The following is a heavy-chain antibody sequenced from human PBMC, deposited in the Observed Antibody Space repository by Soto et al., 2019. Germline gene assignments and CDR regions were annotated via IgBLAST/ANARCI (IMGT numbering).Heavy chain of an antibody. CDR3: ARGGIQLSYAFDY. D-gene: IGHD5-18*01. CDR2: IYTSGST. CDR1: GTSVSNYY. Sequence: SATLSLTCSVSGTSVSNYYWSWIRQPAGKGLEHIGRIYTSGSTSYNPSLKSRVTMSMDTSQTQIYLNLTSVTAADTAVYYCARGGIQLSYAFDYWGQGIQVTVPS. V-gene: IGHV4-4*07. J-gene: IGHJ4*02.